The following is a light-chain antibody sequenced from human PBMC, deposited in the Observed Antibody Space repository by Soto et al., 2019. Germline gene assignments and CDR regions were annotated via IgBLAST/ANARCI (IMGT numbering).Light chain of an antibody. V-gene: IGKV1-9*01. CDR3: QQLNNYPRALT. CDR1: QAISNN. J-gene: IGKJ4*01. Sequence: DILLTQSPSFLSASVGDRVTITCRASQAISNNLAWYQHNPGKPPKLLIYGASTLQSGVPSRFSGSGSGTEFTLTISSLQPEDFATYYCQQLNNYPRALTFGGGTKVEIE. CDR2: GAS.